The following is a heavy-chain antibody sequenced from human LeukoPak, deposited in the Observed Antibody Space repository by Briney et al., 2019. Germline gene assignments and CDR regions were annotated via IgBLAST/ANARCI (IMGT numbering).Heavy chain of an antibody. CDR2: INHSGST. V-gene: IGHV4-34*01. CDR1: GFTFNDYY. CDR3: ARDGYCSSTSCYRYYYYMDV. Sequence: PGGSLRLSCAASGFTFNDYYMSWIRQSPGKGLEWIGEINHSGSTNYNPSLKSRVTISVDTSKNQFSLKLSSVTAADTAVYYCARDGYCSSTSCYRYYYYMDVWGKGTTVTVSS. J-gene: IGHJ6*03. D-gene: IGHD2-2*01.